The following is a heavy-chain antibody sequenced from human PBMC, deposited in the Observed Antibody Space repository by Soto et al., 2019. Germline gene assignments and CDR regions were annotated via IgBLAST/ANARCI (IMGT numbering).Heavy chain of an antibody. V-gene: IGHV5-51*01. CDR2: IYPGDSGT. CDR1: GYSFTSYW. D-gene: IGHD3-10*01. J-gene: IGHJ4*02. CDR3: ARHEKLDISYGSGSHIDY. Sequence: PGESLKISCKGSGYSFTSYWIGWVRQMPGKGLEWMGIIYPGDSGTRYSPSFQGQVTISADKSITTAYLQWSSLKASDTAMYYCARHEKLDISYGSGSHIDYWGQGTLVTVSS.